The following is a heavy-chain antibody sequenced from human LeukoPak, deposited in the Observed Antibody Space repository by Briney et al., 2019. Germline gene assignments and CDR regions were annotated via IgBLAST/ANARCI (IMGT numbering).Heavy chain of an antibody. D-gene: IGHD6-19*01. V-gene: IGHV3-23*01. J-gene: IGHJ4*02. CDR1: GGTFSIYA. CDR2: ISGSGGST. CDR3: AKSRDSGWF. Sequence: SCKASGGTFSIYAISWVRQAPGKGLEWVSAISGSGGSTYYADSVKGRFTISRDNSKNTLYLQMNSLRAEDTAVYYCAKSRDSGWFWGQGTLVTVSS.